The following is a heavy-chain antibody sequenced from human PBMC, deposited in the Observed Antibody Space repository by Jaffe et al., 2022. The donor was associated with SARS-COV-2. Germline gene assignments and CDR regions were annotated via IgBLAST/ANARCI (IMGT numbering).Heavy chain of an antibody. Sequence: EVQLVESGGGLVQPGGSLRLSCAASGFTFSSYEMNWVRQAPGKGLEWVSYISSSGSTIYYADSVKGRFTISRDNAKNSLYLQMNSLRAEDTAVYYCARFALYDSSGSYWYFDLWGRGTLVTVSS. CDR1: GFTFSSYE. CDR2: ISSSGSTI. D-gene: IGHD3-22*01. V-gene: IGHV3-48*03. J-gene: IGHJ2*01. CDR3: ARFALYDSSGSYWYFDL.